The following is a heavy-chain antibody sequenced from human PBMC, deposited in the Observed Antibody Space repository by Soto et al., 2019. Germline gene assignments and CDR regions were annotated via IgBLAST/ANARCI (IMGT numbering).Heavy chain of an antibody. CDR2: IVVGSGNT. V-gene: IGHV1-58*01. D-gene: IGHD1-26*01. Sequence: SVKVSCKASGFTFTSSAVQWVRQARGQRLEWIGWIVVGSGNTNYAQKFQERVTITRDMSTSTAYMELSSLRSEATAVYSCAADPSLAGASHPDYWGQGTLVTV. CDR1: GFTFTSSA. CDR3: AADPSLAGASHPDY. J-gene: IGHJ4*02.